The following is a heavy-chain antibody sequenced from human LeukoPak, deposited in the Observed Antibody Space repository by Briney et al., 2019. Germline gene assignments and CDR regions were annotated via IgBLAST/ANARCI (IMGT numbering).Heavy chain of an antibody. D-gene: IGHD3-22*01. CDR1: GGSISSSSYY. J-gene: IGHJ4*02. Sequence: SETLSLTCTVSGGSISSSSYYWGWIRQPPGTGLEWIGEINHSGSTNYNPSLKSRVTISVDTSKNQFSLKLSSVTAADTAVYYCARGRPYYDSSGSFFDYWGQGTLVTVSS. CDR3: ARGRPYYDSSGSFFDY. V-gene: IGHV4-39*07. CDR2: INHSGST.